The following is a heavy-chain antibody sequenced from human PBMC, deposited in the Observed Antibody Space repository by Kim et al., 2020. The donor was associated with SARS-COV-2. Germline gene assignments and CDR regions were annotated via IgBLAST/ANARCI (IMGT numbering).Heavy chain of an antibody. CDR1: GFTFTNAW. CDR2: MKSTTDGGTI. V-gene: IGHV3-15*01. CDR3: TTREWGTPYYYNGMD. D-gene: IGHD3-3*01. J-gene: IGHJ6*01. Sequence: GGSLRLSCAASGFTFTNAWVGWVRQAPGKGLEWVGRMKSTTDGGTIEFAAPVKGRFAIAGDDSKTTMYLQMNNLKTEDTAVYYCTTREWGTPYYYNGMD.